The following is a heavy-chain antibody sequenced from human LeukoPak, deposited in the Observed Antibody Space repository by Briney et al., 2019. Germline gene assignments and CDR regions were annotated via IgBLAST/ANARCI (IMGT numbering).Heavy chain of an antibody. V-gene: IGHV3-23*01. CDR3: AKDLPRSGSYYNAFDY. CDR2: ISGSGGST. Sequence: GGSLRLSCAASGFTFSSYAMSWVRQAPGKGLEWVSAISGSGGSTYYADSVKGRFTISRDNSKNTLYLQMNSLRAEDTAVYYCAKDLPRSGSYYNAFDYWGQGTLVTVSS. J-gene: IGHJ4*02. D-gene: IGHD3-10*01. CDR1: GFTFSSYA.